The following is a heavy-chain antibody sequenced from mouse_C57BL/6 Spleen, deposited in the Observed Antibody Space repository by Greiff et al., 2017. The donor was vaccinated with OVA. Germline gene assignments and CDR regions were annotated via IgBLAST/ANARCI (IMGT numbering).Heavy chain of an antibody. D-gene: IGHD2-4*01. CDR2: ISDGGSYT. CDR1: GFTFSSYA. V-gene: IGHV5-4*01. J-gene: IGHJ2*01. CDR3: ARDLDDYDEGGSFDY. Sequence: DVMLVESGGGLVKPGGSLKLSCAASGFTFSSYAMSWVRQTPEKRLEWVATISDGGSYTYYPDNVKGRFTISRDNAKNNLYLQMSHLKSEDTAMYYCARDLDDYDEGGSFDYWGQGTTLTVSS.